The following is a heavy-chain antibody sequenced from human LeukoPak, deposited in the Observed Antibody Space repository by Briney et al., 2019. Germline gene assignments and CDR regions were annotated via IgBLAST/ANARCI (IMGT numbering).Heavy chain of an antibody. CDR3: ARGVVVPAASYYYYYMDV. CDR1: GGTFSSYA. V-gene: IGHV1-69*05. Sequence: SVKVSCKASGGTFSSYAISWVRQAPGQGLEWMGGIIPIFGTANYAQKFQGRVTITTDESTSTAYMELSSLRSEDTAVYYCARGVVVPAASYYYYYMDVWGKGTTVTVPS. D-gene: IGHD2-2*01. CDR2: IIPIFGTA. J-gene: IGHJ6*03.